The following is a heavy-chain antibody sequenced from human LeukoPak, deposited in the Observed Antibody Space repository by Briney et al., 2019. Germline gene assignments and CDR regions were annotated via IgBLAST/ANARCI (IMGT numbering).Heavy chain of an antibody. Sequence: GESLQISCKGSGSSFTSYWIGWVRQMPGKGLEWMGIIYPGDSDTRYSPSFQGQVTISADKSISTAYQQWSSLKASDSAMYYCARCSYGSFLFDYWGQGTLLTVSS. CDR1: GSSFTSYW. CDR2: IYPGDSDT. J-gene: IGHJ4*02. V-gene: IGHV5-51*01. CDR3: ARCSYGSFLFDY. D-gene: IGHD5-18*01.